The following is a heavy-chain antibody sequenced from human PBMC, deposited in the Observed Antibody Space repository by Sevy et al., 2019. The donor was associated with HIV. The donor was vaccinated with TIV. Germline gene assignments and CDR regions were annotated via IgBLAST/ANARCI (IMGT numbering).Heavy chain of an antibody. CDR3: ARDQGYSNYGETEDYYYYGMDV. CDR1: GFTFSSYG. J-gene: IGHJ6*02. CDR2: IWYDGSNK. D-gene: IGHD4-4*01. Sequence: GGSLRLSCAASGFTFSSYGMHWVRQAPGKGLEWVAVIWYDGSNKYYADSVKGRFTISRDNSKNTLYLQMNSLRAEDTAVYYCARDQGYSNYGETEDYYYYGMDVWGQGTTVTVSS. V-gene: IGHV3-33*01.